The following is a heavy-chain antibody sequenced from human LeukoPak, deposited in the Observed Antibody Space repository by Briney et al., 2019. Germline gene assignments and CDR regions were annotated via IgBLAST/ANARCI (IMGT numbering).Heavy chain of an antibody. V-gene: IGHV1-18*01. CDR2: ISAYNGNT. J-gene: IGHJ5*01. CDR1: GYTFTSYG. CDR3: ARDIAHCSGDMCYNIRFDS. Sequence: ASVKVSCKASGYTFTSYGISWVRQAPGQGLEWMGWISAYNGNTNYAQKLQGRVTMTTDTSTSTAYMELRSLRAEDTAVYYCARDIAHCSGDMCYNIRFDSWGQGTLVTVSS. D-gene: IGHD2-15*01.